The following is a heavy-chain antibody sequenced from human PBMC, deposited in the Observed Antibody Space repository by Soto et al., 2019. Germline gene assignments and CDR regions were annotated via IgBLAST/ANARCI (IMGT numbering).Heavy chain of an antibody. CDR2: ISAYNGNR. CDR3: ARGRIVASIHDAFEI. CDR1: GYPFTSYG. V-gene: IGHV1-18*01. D-gene: IGHD5-12*01. Sequence: QGHLLQSGDEVKRPGASVRVSCRASGYPFTSYGISWVRQAPGQGLEWVAWISAYNGNRDTAQKFQGRVTMTLDTSTDTAHMELGDLTSADTGVYYCARGRIVASIHDAFEIWGQGTKVTVSS. J-gene: IGHJ3*02.